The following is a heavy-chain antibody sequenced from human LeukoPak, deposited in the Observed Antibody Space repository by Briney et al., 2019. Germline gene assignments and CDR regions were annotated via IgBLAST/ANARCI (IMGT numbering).Heavy chain of an antibody. D-gene: IGHD3-10*01. Sequence: PGGSLRLSCAASGFTFSSYSMNWVRQAPGKGLEWVSYISSSSSTIYYADSVKGRFTISRDNAKNSLNLQMNSLRVEDTAVYYCARDLGIDYGSVDNWGQGTLVTVSS. CDR2: ISSSSSTI. CDR3: ARDLGIDYGSVDN. J-gene: IGHJ4*02. CDR1: GFTFSSYS. V-gene: IGHV3-48*04.